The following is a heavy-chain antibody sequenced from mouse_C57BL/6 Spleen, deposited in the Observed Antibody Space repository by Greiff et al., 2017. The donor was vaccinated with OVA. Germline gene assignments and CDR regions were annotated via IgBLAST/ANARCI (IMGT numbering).Heavy chain of an antibody. CDR2: INPGSGGT. Sequence: VQGVESGAELVRPGPSVKVSCKASGYAFTNYLIEWVKQRPGQGLEWIGVINPGSGGTNYNEKFKGKATLTADKSSSTAYMQLSSLTSEDSAVYFCARSFYGSSYDYAMDYWGQGTSVTVSS. V-gene: IGHV1-54*01. CDR3: ARSFYGSSYDYAMDY. CDR1: GYAFTNYL. J-gene: IGHJ4*01. D-gene: IGHD1-1*01.